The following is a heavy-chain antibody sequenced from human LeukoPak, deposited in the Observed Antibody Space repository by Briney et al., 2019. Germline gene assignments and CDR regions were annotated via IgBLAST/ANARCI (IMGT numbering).Heavy chain of an antibody. CDR1: GYTFTSYG. Sequence: ASVNVSCKASGYTFTSYGISWVRQAPGQGLEWMGWISAYNGNTNYAQKLQGRVTMTTDTSTSTAYMELRSLRSDDTAVYYCARATSGGTYYYYGMDVWGQGTTVTVSS. V-gene: IGHV1-18*01. CDR3: ARATSGGTYYYYGMDV. J-gene: IGHJ6*02. CDR2: ISAYNGNT. D-gene: IGHD1-1*01.